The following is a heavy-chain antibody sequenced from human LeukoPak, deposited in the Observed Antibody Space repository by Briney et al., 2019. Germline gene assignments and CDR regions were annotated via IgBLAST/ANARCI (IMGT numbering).Heavy chain of an antibody. Sequence: GGSLRLSCAASGFTFKIYAMSWVRQVPGRGLEWVSTISGSGDNTYYVDSVRGRFTISRDNSKNTLYLQMNSLRGEDTAIYYCAKRVQWFGEFDFWGQGTLVTVSS. J-gene: IGHJ4*02. D-gene: IGHD2-21*01. V-gene: IGHV3-23*01. CDR3: AKRVQWFGEFDF. CDR2: ISGSGDNT. CDR1: GFTFKIYA.